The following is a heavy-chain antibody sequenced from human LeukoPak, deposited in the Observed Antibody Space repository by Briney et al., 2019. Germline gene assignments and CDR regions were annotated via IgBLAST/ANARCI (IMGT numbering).Heavy chain of an antibody. D-gene: IGHD3-10*01. J-gene: IGHJ6*03. V-gene: IGHV4-4*07. CDR2: IYNSGST. CDR3: ARVTTHATRGVGRYYYMDV. Sequence: SETLSLTCIVSGGSMSSYYWSWIRQPAGKGLEWLGRIYNSGSTNYNPSLKSRVTMSVDTSKNQFSLKLSFLTAADTAVYYCARVTTHATRGVGRYYYMDVWGKGTTVTVSS. CDR1: GGSMSSYY.